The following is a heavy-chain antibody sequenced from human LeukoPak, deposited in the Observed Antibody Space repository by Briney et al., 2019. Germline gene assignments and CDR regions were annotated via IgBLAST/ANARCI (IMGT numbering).Heavy chain of an antibody. V-gene: IGHV1-2*02. CDR2: VSPSGGST. D-gene: IGHD3-10*01. CDR3: ARDIAPMYYYGSGSSNMDV. Sequence: ASVKVSFKAFGYTFTSNYMHWVRQAPGQGLEWMGVVSPSGGSTSYAQKFQGRVTMTRHTSISTAYMELSRLRSDETAVYYCARDIAPMYYYGSGSSNMDVWGKGTTVTVSS. J-gene: IGHJ6*03. CDR1: GYTFTSNY.